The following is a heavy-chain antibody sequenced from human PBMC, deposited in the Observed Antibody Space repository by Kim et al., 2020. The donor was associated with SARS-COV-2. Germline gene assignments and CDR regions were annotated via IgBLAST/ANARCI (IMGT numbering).Heavy chain of an antibody. CDR1: GGTFSSYA. CDR2: IIPIFGTA. D-gene: IGHD2-2*01. V-gene: IGHV1-69*13. J-gene: IGHJ4*02. Sequence: SVKVSCKSSGGTFSSYAISWVRQAPGQGLEWMGGIIPIFGTANYAQKFQGRVTITADESTSTAYMELSSLRSEDTAVYYCAIRFLGYCSSTSCHDYSNYEPFDYWGQGTLVTVSS. CDR3: AIRFLGYCSSTSCHDYSNYEPFDY.